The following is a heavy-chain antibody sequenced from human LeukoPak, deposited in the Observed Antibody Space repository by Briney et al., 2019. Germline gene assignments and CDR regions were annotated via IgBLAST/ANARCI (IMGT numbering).Heavy chain of an antibody. V-gene: IGHV1-2*04. D-gene: IGHD6-13*01. Sequence: ASVKVSCKASGYTFTGYYMHWVRQAPGQGLEWMGWINPNSGGTNYAQKFQGWVTMTRDTSISTAYMELSGLRSDDTAVYYCARGPSRGYSSSWYWNYWGQGTLVTVSS. CDR2: INPNSGGT. CDR3: ARGPSRGYSSSWYWNY. CDR1: GYTFTGYY. J-gene: IGHJ4*02.